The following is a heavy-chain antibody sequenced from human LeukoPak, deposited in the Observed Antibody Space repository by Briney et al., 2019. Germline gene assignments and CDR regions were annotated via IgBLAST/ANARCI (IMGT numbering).Heavy chain of an antibody. J-gene: IGHJ3*02. Sequence: PSETLSLTCTVSGGSISSYYWSWIRQPAGKGLEWIGRIYTSGSTNYNPSLKSRVTMSVDTSKNQFSLKLSSVTAADTAVYYCARDSGSGWYGAAFDIWGQGTMVTVSP. CDR2: IYTSGST. V-gene: IGHV4-4*07. CDR3: ARDSGSGWYGAAFDI. D-gene: IGHD6-19*01. CDR1: GGSISSYY.